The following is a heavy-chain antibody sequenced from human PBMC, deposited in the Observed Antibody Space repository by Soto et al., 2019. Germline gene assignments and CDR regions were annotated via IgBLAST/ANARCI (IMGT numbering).Heavy chain of an antibody. CDR2: IYPGDSDV. J-gene: IGHJ5*02. D-gene: IGHD5-18*01. CDR3: ARGGYKYPDVFQDYLDP. V-gene: IGHV5-51*01. CDR1: GYNFGSYS. Sequence: GESLKISCKASGYNFGSYSIVWVRQMPGKALEWMGIIYPGDSDVRYSPSFQGQVTISADKSISTAYLQWNSLKASDSAIYYCARGGYKYPDVFQDYLDPCGQGPLVTVYS.